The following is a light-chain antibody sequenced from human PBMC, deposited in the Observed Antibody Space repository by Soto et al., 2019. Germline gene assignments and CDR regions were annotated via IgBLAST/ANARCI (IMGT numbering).Light chain of an antibody. CDR1: QSLLHSNGYSY. CDR2: LGS. V-gene: IGKV2-28*01. J-gene: IGKJ2*03. Sequence: EIVMTQSPLSLSVTPGEPASISCRSSQSLLHSNGYSYLDWYLQKPGQSPQLLIYLGSNRASGVPDRFSGRGSGTDFTLRISRVEAEDVGVYYCMQVLQSLYSFGQGTKLEIK. CDR3: MQVLQSLYS.